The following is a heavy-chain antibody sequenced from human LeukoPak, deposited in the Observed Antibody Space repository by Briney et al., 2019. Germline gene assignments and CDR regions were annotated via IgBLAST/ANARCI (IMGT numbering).Heavy chain of an antibody. V-gene: IGHV1-18*01. J-gene: IGHJ4*02. CDR3: ARTGFRGVIITSRYFDY. CDR2: ISAYNGNT. D-gene: IGHD3-10*01. Sequence: GASVKVSCKASGYTFTSYGISWVRQAPGQGLEWMGWISAYNGNTNYAEKLQGRVTMTTDTSTSTAYMELRSLRSDDTAVYYCARTGFRGVIITSRYFDYWGQGTLVTVSS. CDR1: GYTFTSYG.